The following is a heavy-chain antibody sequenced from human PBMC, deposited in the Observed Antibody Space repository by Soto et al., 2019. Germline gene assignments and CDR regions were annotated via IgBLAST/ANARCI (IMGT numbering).Heavy chain of an antibody. CDR2: INHSGST. J-gene: IGHJ6*02. Sequence: QVQLQQWGAGLLKPSETLSLTCAVYGGPFSGYYWTWIRQSPGKGLEWIGEINHSGSTNYNPSLKSRVTMSVDTSKSQFSPKMTSVTAADTAVYYCAREVVALPRANRYGMDVWGQGATVTVS. CDR1: GGPFSGYY. V-gene: IGHV4-34*01. CDR3: AREVVALPRANRYGMDV. D-gene: IGHD2-15*01.